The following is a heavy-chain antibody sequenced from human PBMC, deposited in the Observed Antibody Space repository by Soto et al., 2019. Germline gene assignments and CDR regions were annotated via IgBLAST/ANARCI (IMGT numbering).Heavy chain of an antibody. V-gene: IGHV3-30*18. J-gene: IGHJ4*02. Sequence: QVQLVESGGGVVQPGRSLRLSCAASGFIFSSYGMHWVRQAPYKGMEWVAVISYDGSNKYYADSVKGRFTISRDNSKNTLYLQMNILRAEDKDVYYCAKENDYWTPEFDYWGQGTLVTVSS. CDR2: ISYDGSNK. D-gene: IGHD4-17*01. CDR1: GFIFSSYG. CDR3: AKENDYWTPEFDY.